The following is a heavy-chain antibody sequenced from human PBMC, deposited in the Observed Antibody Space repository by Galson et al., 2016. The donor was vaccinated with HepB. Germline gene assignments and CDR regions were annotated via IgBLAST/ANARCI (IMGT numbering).Heavy chain of an antibody. V-gene: IGHV1-2*06. Sequence: SVKVSCKASGYTFTGYFIHWVRQAPGQGLEWMGHIVPKSGDTNYAQKFQGRVTMARDTSISPVYMELNRLNSDDTAVYYCARDLGHLEQKKMGWAKHFDFWGERTLVTVSS. D-gene: IGHD1/OR15-1a*01. CDR3: ARDLGHLEQKKMGWAKHFDF. CDR1: GYTFTGYF. J-gene: IGHJ4*02. CDR2: IVPKSGDT.